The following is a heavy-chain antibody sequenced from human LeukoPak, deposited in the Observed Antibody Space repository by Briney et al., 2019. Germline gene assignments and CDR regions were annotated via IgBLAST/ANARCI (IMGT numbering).Heavy chain of an antibody. J-gene: IGHJ5*02. CDR3: AKDREGSSGWYTKYSWFDP. V-gene: IGHV3-23*01. CDR1: GFTFSSFA. Sequence: GGSLRLSCAASGFTFSSFAMSWVRQAPGKGLEWVSAIIGSGGKTYYADSVKGRFTISRDNSKHTLYQQMNSLRAEDTAVYYCAKDREGSSGWYTKYSWFDPWVQGTLVTVSS. D-gene: IGHD6-19*01. CDR2: IIGSGGKT.